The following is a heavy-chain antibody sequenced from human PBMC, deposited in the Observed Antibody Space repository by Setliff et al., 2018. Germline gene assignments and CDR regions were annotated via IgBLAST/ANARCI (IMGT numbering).Heavy chain of an antibody. D-gene: IGHD2-2*01. CDR1: GGSISRDY. V-gene: IGHV4-4*08. Sequence: SETLSLTCTVSGGSISRDYWMWIRQPPGKGLEWIGYIYSSGSTNYNPSLKSRVTISVDTSKNQLSLKLSSVTAADTAVYYCARDQGYCGSASCYVGYWGLGTLVTVSS. CDR3: ARDQGYCGSASCYVGY. J-gene: IGHJ4*02. CDR2: IYSSGST.